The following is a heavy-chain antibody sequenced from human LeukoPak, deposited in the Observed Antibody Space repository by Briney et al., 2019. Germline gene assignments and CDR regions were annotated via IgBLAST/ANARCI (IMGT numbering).Heavy chain of an antibody. J-gene: IGHJ3*02. D-gene: IGHD4-17*01. CDR1: GFIFSNYA. CDR3: GKDPNGDYIGAFDI. Sequence: GGSLRLSCAASGFIFSNYAMSWVRQAPGKGLEWVSSVSVSGSSTYYAESVKGRFTVSRDNSKNMLYLQMNSLRADDTALYYCGKDPNGDYIGAFDIWGQGTMVTVSS. CDR2: VSVSGSST. V-gene: IGHV3-23*01.